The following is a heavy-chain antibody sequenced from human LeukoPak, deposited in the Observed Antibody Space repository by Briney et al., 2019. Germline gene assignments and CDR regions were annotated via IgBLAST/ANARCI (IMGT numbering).Heavy chain of an antibody. D-gene: IGHD6-13*01. CDR3: ERGGYSSSSDPFDY. J-gene: IGHJ4*02. CDR2: INPSGGST. V-gene: IGHV1-46*01. Sequence: ASVKVSCKASGYTFIGYYIHWVRQAPGQGLEWMGVINPSGGSTSYAQRFQGRVTMTRDTSTSTVHLELSSLKSEDTAVYYCERGGYSSSSDPFDYWGQGTLVTVSS. CDR1: GYTFIGYY.